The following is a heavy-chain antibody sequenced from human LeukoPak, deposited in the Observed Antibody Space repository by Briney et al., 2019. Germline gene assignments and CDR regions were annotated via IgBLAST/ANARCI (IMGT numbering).Heavy chain of an antibody. D-gene: IGHD1-26*01. V-gene: IGHV3-20*04. CDR2: INWNGGST. CDR1: GFTFDDYG. J-gene: IGHJ6*03. Sequence: GGSLRLSCAASGFTFDDYGMSWVRQAPGKGLEWVSGINWNGGSTGYADSVKGRFTISRDNAKNTLFLQMDSLTDEDTAVYYCARDPYSGSYGHLYYYYMDVWGKGTTVTISS. CDR3: ARDPYSGSYGHLYYYYMDV.